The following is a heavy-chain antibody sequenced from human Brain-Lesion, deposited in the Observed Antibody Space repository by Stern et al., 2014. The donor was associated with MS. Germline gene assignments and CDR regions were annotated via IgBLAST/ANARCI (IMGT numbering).Heavy chain of an antibody. D-gene: IGHD2-21*01. J-gene: IGHJ3*01. CDR3: ARGGVIYTQDRNGFDV. V-gene: IGHV4-30-2*01. CDR1: GGSISSGGSS. CDR2: FYHSGST. Sequence: VQLVESGSGQAKPSQTLSLTCAVSGGSISSGGSSWNWIRQPPGKGLDWIGFFYHSGSTYYNPSLKGRVFISVDTSKNLFAVNLRSVTAADTAVYYCARGGVIYTQDRNGFDVWGQGTMVTVSP.